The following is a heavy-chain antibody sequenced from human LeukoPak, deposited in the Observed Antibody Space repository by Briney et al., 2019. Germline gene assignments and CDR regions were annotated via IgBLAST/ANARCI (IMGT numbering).Heavy chain of an antibody. Sequence: GASVKVSCKASGYTFTSYDINWVRQVTGQGLEWMGWMNPNSGNTGYAQKFQGRVTMTRNTSISTAYMELSSLRSGDTAVYYCARVTAGWFGELLVFSQLGYYYYYMDVWGKGTTVTISS. J-gene: IGHJ6*03. D-gene: IGHD3-10*01. CDR1: GYTFTSYD. V-gene: IGHV1-8*01. CDR3: ARVTAGWFGELLVFSQLGYYYYYMDV. CDR2: MNPNSGNT.